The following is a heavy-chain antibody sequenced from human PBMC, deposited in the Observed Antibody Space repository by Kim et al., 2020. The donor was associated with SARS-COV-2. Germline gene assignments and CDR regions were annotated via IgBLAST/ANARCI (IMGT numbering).Heavy chain of an antibody. V-gene: IGHV4-31*03. J-gene: IGHJ6*02. CDR2: IYYSGST. D-gene: IGHD6-19*01. CDR3: AMISPGSSWTGIAVAGLRFGMDV. CDR1: GGSISSGGYY. Sequence: SETLSLTCTVSGGSISSGGYYWSWIRQHPGKGLEWIGYIYYSGSTYYNPSLKSRVTISVDTSKNQFSLKLSSVTAADTAVYYCAMISPGSSWTGIAVAGLRFGMDVWGQGTTVTVSS.